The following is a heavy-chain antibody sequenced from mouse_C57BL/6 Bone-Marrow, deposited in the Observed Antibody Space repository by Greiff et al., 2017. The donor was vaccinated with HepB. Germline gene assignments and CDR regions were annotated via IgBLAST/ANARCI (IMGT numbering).Heavy chain of an antibody. D-gene: IGHD2-3*01. Sequence: EVKLEESGGGLVQPGGSMKLSCAASGFTFSDAWMDWVRQSPEKGLEWVAEIRNKANNHATYYAESVKGRFTISRDDSKSSVYLQMNSLRAEDTGIYYCTRWLLRGGAMDYWGQGTSVTVSS. CDR2: IRNKANNHAT. V-gene: IGHV6-6*01. J-gene: IGHJ4*01. CDR1: GFTFSDAW. CDR3: TRWLLRGGAMDY.